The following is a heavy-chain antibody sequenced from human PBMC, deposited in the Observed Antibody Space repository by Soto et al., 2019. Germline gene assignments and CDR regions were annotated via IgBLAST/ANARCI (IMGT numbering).Heavy chain of an antibody. D-gene: IGHD1-1*01. J-gene: IGHJ6*02. V-gene: IGHV4-30-4*01. CDR1: GVSLNTADTW. Sequence: QVQLQESGSGLVKPSQSLSLTCTVSGVSLNTADTWWSWIRQSPGKGLEFIGYYHSGGSTYYDAYFSSRVIISADTSNSQFSLKLSSVTGADTALYFCVRSRQMESGNDYGLDVWGQGTTVTV. CDR3: VRSRQMESGNDYGLDV. CDR2: YHSGGST.